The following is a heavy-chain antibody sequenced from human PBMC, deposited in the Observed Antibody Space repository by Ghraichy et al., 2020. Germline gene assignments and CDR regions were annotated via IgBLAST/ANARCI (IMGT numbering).Heavy chain of an antibody. CDR2: IDWDDDK. V-gene: IGHV2-70*11. Sequence: SGPTLVKPTQTLTLTCTFSGFSLSTSGMCVSWIRQPPGKALEWLARIDWDDDKYYSTSLKTRLTISKDTSKNQVVLTMTNMDPVDTATYYCARTYYGSGSYYAFDIWGQGTMVTVSS. D-gene: IGHD3-10*01. J-gene: IGHJ3*02. CDR3: ARTYYGSGSYYAFDI. CDR1: GFSLSTSGMC.